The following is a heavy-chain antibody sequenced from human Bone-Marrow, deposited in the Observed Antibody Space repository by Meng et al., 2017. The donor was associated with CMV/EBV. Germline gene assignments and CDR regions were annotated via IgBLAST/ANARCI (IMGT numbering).Heavy chain of an antibody. CDR3: AKAKGSGYDFRLNQHFAD. CDR2: ISWNSGSI. J-gene: IGHJ4*02. V-gene: IGHV3-9*01. Sequence: SLKISCAASGFTFDDYAMHWVRQAPGKGLEWVSGISWNSGSIGYADSVKGRFTISRDNAKNSLYLQMNSLRAEDTALYYCAKAKGSGYDFRLNQHFADWGQGTLVTVSS. CDR1: GFTFDDYA. D-gene: IGHD5-12*01.